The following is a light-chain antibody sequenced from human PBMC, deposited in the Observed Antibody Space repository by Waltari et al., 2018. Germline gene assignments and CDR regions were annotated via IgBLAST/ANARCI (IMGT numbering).Light chain of an antibody. J-gene: IGKJ3*01. CDR1: QGISSA. Sequence: AIQLTQSPSSLSASVGDRVTITCRASQGISSALAWYQQKPGKAPKLLIYDASSLESGVPSRFSGSGSGTDFTLTISSLQPEVFATYYCQQFNNYITFGPGTKVDIK. CDR3: QQFNNYIT. CDR2: DAS. V-gene: IGKV1D-13*01.